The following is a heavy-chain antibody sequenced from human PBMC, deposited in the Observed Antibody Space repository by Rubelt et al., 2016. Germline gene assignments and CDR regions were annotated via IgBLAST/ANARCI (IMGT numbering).Heavy chain of an antibody. J-gene: IGHJ5*02. CDR1: GYTFTTYG. CDR3: ATRGGYGGSRYFDP. Sequence: QVQLVQSGAEVKKPGASVEVTCKASGYTFTTYGISWVRQAPGQGLEWMGWISGYNGDTQYAQNLQGRVTMTTETSTSTAYMDLRSLRSEDTAMYYCATRGGYGGSRYFDPWGQGTLVTVSS. V-gene: IGHV1-18*01. CDR2: ISGYNGDT. D-gene: IGHD4-23*01.